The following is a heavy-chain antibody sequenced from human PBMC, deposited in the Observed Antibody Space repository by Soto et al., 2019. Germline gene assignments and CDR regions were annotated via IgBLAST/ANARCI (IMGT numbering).Heavy chain of an antibody. CDR3: ARGLGPLFRTPNNDY. CDR1: GYTFTSYD. Sequence: QVQLVQSGAEVKKPGASVKVSCKASGYTFTSYDINWVRQATGQGLEWMGWMNPNSGNTGYAQKFQGRVTMTRNTSISTAYRELSILRSEHTTVYYCARGLGPLFRTPNNDYWGQGTLVTVSS. V-gene: IGHV1-8*01. J-gene: IGHJ4*02. CDR2: MNPNSGNT. D-gene: IGHD3-10*01.